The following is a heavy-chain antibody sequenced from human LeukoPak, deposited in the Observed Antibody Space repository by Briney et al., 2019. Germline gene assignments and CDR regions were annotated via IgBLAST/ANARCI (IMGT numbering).Heavy chain of an antibody. CDR2: ISGDGGTT. J-gene: IGHJ4*02. CDR1: RFTFEDYA. V-gene: IGHV3-43*02. CDR3: AKGRPDVDTAMVDY. D-gene: IGHD5-18*01. Sequence: PGGSLRLSCAASRFTFEDYAMHWVRQAPGKGLEWVSLISGDGGTTYYADSVKGRFTISRDNSKNSLYLQMNSLRIEDTALYYCAKGRPDVDTAMVDYGGQGTLVTVSS.